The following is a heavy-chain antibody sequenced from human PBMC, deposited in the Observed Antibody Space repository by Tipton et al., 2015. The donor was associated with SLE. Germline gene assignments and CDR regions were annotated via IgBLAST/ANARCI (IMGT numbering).Heavy chain of an antibody. CDR3: ARDLLLVPGAFDI. Sequence: QSGPEVKKPGSSVKVSCKASGGTFSSYTISWVRQAPGQGLEWMGRIIPILGIANYAQKFQGRVTITADKSTSTAYMELSSLRSEDTAVYYCARDLLLVPGAFDIWGQGTMVTVSS. CDR2: IIPILGIA. D-gene: IGHD6-13*01. V-gene: IGHV1-69*04. CDR1: GGTFSSYT. J-gene: IGHJ3*02.